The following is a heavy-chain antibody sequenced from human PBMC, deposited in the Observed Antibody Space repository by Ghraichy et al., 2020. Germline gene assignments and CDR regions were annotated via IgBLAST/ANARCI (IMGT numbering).Heavy chain of an antibody. J-gene: IGHJ4*02. Sequence: VKVSCKLSRYNLTHLAMHWVRQAPGKGLEWMAGFDPEDDETIYAEKFQGRVTVTEDTSTDTFYMELSNLRSDDTAMYYCATDGRHYYGAGAFDFWGQGTLVTVSS. V-gene: IGHV1-24*01. CDR2: FDPEDDET. CDR1: RYNLTHLA. CDR3: ATDGRHYYGAGAFDF. D-gene: IGHD3-10*01.